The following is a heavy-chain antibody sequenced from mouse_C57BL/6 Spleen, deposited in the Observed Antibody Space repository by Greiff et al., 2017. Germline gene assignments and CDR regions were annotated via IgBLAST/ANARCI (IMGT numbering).Heavy chain of an antibody. CDR1: GYTFTSYY. Sequence: VQLKQPGAELVKPGASVKLSCKASGYTFTSYYMNWVKQSHGKSLEWIGDINPNNGGTSYNQKFKGKATLTVDKSSSTAYMELRSLTSEDSAVYYCAREDYDYYFDYWGQGTTLTVSS. CDR2: INPNNGGT. J-gene: IGHJ2*01. D-gene: IGHD2-4*01. V-gene: IGHV1-26*01. CDR3: AREDYDYYFDY.